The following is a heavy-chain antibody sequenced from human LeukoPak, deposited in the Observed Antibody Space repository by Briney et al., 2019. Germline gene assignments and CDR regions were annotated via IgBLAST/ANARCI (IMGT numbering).Heavy chain of an antibody. J-gene: IGHJ4*02. V-gene: IGHV1-18*01. CDR3: ARVGTGTRSFDY. CDR1: GYTFTTYD. D-gene: IGHD1/OR15-1a*01. CDR2: ISAYNGYT. Sequence: GASVKVSCKTSGYTFTTYDINWVRQAPGQGLEWMGRISAYNGYTNYGQKLQGRVTVTTDTSTSTAYMELRSLRSDDTAVYYCARVGTGTRSFDYWGQGTLVTVSS.